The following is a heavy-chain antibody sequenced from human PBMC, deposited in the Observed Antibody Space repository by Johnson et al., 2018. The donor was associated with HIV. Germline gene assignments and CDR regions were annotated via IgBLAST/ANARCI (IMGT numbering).Heavy chain of an antibody. CDR1: GFTFSSYD. J-gene: IGHJ3*02. D-gene: IGHD2-8*01. CDR3: TREGGNGQAFDI. CDR2: FGADGAST. Sequence: VQLVESGGDLVQPGKSLRLSCAASGFTFSSYDMHWVRQAPGKGLEYVSGFGADGASTYYANSVKGRFTVSRDNSKNTLYLQMGRLRSDDTALYFCTREGGNGQAFDIWGQGTWVTVSS. V-gene: IGHV3-64*01.